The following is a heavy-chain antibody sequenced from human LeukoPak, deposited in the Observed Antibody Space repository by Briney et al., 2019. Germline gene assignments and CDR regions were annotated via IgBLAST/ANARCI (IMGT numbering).Heavy chain of an antibody. CDR3: ARDPYSHDSSGFSYFLQY. CDR1: GFVFSKYA. D-gene: IGHD6-19*01. V-gene: IGHV3-30-3*01. J-gene: IGHJ4*02. CDR2: VSYDGDFK. Sequence: GGSLRLSCVGSGFVFSKYAVHWVRQAPGKGLEGVAVVSYDGDFKLYGDSVKGRFTISRDNSQNMLFLQMNDLRPQDAATYFCARDPYSHDSSGFSYFLQYWGQGTVVTVSS.